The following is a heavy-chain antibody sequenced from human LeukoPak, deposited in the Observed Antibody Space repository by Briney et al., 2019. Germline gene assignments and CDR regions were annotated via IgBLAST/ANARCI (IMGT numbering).Heavy chain of an antibody. CDR1: GASISSGDYH. V-gene: IGHV4-30-4*02. CDR3: ARGRNWFDP. Sequence: SETLSLTCTVSGASISSGDYHWNWIRQPPGKGLEWIGFIHDSGSTYYNPSLKSRVTISVDTSKNQFSLKLSSVTAADPAVYYCARGRNWFDPWGQGTLVTVSS. CDR2: IHDSGST. J-gene: IGHJ5*02.